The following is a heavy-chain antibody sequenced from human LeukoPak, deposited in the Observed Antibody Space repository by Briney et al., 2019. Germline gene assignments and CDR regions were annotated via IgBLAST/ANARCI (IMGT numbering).Heavy chain of an antibody. Sequence: GGSLRLSCAASGFTFSSYGMHWVSQAPGKGLEWVAVIWSDGSGKYYADSVKGRFTISRDNSKNTLYLQMNSLRAEDTAVYYCARVYNTNYAYFDYWGQGTLVTVSS. CDR3: ARVYNTNYAYFDY. D-gene: IGHD5-24*01. CDR2: IWSDGSGK. V-gene: IGHV3-33*01. CDR1: GFTFSSYG. J-gene: IGHJ4*02.